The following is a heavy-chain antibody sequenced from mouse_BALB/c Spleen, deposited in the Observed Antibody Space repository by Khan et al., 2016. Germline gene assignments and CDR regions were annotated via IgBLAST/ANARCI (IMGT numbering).Heavy chain of an antibody. CDR1: GYTFTNYG. CDR2: INTYSGES. J-gene: IGHJ1*01. CDR3: ATNRYYYSSSRYFDV. D-gene: IGHD1-1*01. V-gene: IGHV9-1*02. Sequence: IQLVQSGPELKKPGKTVKISCKASGYTFTNYGMNWVKQAPGKGLKWMGWINTYSGESTYADDFKGRFAISLETSANTAYLQINNLTNQDKATYFSATNRYYYSSSRYFDVWGAGTTVTVSS.